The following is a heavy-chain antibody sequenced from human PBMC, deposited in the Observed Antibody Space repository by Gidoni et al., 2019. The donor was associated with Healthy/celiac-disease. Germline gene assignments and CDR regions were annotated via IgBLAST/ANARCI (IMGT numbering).Heavy chain of an antibody. Sequence: HVQLVPSGAEVKKPGASAKVSCKASWYTFTSYAISWVRQASVQGREWMGWISDYNGNTNYAQKLQGRVTITTVTCTSTAYMELRSLRSDDSAVYYCARGLMGATTPLYWYVDLWGRGTLVTVPS. CDR1: WYTFTSYA. CDR2: ISDYNGNT. J-gene: IGHJ2*01. D-gene: IGHD1-26*01. V-gene: IGHV1-18*01. CDR3: ARGLMGATTPLYWYVDL.